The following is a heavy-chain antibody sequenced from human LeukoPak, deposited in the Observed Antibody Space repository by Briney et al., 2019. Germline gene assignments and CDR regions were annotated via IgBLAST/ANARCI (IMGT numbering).Heavy chain of an antibody. CDR1: GGSISSGGYY. D-gene: IGHD2-2*01. V-gene: IGHV4-31*03. J-gene: IGHJ4*02. Sequence: SETLSLTCTVSGGSISSGGYYWSWIRQHPGKGLEWIGYIYYGGSTYYNPSLKSRATISVDTSKNQFSLKLSSVTAADTAVYYCARRLGYCSSTSCSHFDYWGQGTLVTVSS. CDR2: IYYGGST. CDR3: ARRLGYCSSTSCSHFDY.